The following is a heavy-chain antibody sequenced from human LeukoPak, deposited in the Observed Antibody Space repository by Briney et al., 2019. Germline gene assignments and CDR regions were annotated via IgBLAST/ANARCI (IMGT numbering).Heavy chain of an antibody. D-gene: IGHD3-3*01. V-gene: IGHV4-39*01. CDR2: IYYSGST. CDR1: GGSISSSSYY. CDR3: ARNARWYDFWSGYRPLYYYYYMDV. Sequence: SETLSLTCTVSGGSISSSSYYWGWIRQPPGKGLEWIGSIYYSGSTYYNPSLKSRVTISVDTSKNQFSLKLSSVTAADTAVYHCARNARWYDFWSGYRPLYYYYYMDVWGKGTTVTVSS. J-gene: IGHJ6*03.